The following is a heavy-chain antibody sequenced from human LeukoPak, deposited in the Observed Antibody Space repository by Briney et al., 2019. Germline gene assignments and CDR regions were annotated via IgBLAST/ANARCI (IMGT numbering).Heavy chain of an antibody. V-gene: IGHV4-39*01. Sequence: SETLSLTCTVPGGSISSSNYYWGWIRQPPGKGLEWIGSMYYSGSTYYNPSLKSRVTISVDTSKNQFSLKLSSVTAADTAVYYCARRPGMDVWGQGTTVTVSS. CDR3: ARRPGMDV. J-gene: IGHJ6*02. CDR2: MYYSGST. CDR1: GGSISSSNYY.